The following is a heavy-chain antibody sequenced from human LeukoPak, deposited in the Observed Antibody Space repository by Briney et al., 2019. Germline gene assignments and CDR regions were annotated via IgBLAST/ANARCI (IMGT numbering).Heavy chain of an antibody. Sequence: GRSLRLSCTASGFTFSSYGMHWVRQAPGKGLEWVAFIRYDGSNKYYADSVRGRFTISRDNSKNTLYLQMNSLRAEDTAVYYCAKIGIGYCSGGSCYPFDYWGQGTLVTVSS. CDR3: AKIGIGYCSGGSCYPFDY. CDR1: GFTFSSYG. J-gene: IGHJ4*02. D-gene: IGHD2-15*01. CDR2: IRYDGSNK. V-gene: IGHV3-30*02.